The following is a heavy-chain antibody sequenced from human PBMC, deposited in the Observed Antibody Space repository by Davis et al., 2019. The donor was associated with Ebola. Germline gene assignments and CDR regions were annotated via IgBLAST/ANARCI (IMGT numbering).Heavy chain of an antibody. D-gene: IGHD3-16*01. CDR3: ARGRYVRIMDV. CDR1: GGSFSGYY. Sequence: GSLRLSCAVYGGSFSGYYWSWIRQPPGKGLEWIGEINHSGSTYYYPSLKSRVTFSVDSSKSQFSLKLSSVTAADAAVYYCARGRYVRIMDVWGQGTTVTVSS. J-gene: IGHJ6*02. V-gene: IGHV4-34*01. CDR2: INHSGST.